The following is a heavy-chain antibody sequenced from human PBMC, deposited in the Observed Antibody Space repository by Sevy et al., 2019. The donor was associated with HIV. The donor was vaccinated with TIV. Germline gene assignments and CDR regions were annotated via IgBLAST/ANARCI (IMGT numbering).Heavy chain of an antibody. Sequence: GSLRLSCAASGLTFSNYWMTWVRQAPGKGLEWVANIKQDGSAKYYVDSAKGRFTISRDNARNSMYLQMNSLRAEDTAVYYCAPDRSIASPERYDYWGQGTLVTVSS. CDR1: GLTFSNYW. D-gene: IGHD3-3*02. J-gene: IGHJ4*02. CDR2: IKQDGSAK. CDR3: APDRSIASPERYDY. V-gene: IGHV3-7*01.